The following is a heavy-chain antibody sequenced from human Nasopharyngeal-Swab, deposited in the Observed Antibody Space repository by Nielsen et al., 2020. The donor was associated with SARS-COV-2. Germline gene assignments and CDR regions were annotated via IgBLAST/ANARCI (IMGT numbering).Heavy chain of an antibody. V-gene: IGHV1-69*13. J-gene: IGHJ6*02. Sequence: SVKVSCKASGGTFSSYAISWVRQAPGQGLEWMGGIIPIFGTANYAQKFQGRVTITADESTSTAYMELSGLRSEDTAVYYCARPAVVVPAAGYYYYGMGVWGQGTTVTVSS. CDR3: ARPAVVVPAAGYYYYGMGV. CDR1: GGTFSSYA. CDR2: IIPIFGTA. D-gene: IGHD2-2*01.